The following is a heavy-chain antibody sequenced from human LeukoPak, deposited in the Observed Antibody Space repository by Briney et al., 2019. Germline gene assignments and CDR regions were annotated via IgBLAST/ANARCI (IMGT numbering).Heavy chain of an antibody. CDR2: ISSSSSYI. J-gene: IGHJ4*02. Sequence: PGGSLRLSCAASGFTFSSYSMNWVRQAPGKGLEWVSSISSSSSYIYYADSVKGRFTISRDNAKNSLYLQMNSLRAEDTAVYYCATDLGARGEYYFDYWGQGTMVTVSS. V-gene: IGHV3-21*01. CDR1: GFTFSSYS. D-gene: IGHD1-26*01. CDR3: ATDLGARGEYYFDY.